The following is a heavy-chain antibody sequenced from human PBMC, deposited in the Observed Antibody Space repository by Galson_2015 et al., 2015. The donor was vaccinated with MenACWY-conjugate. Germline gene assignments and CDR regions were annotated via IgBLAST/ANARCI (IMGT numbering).Heavy chain of an antibody. Sequence: SMRLSCAASGFTFDDYTMHWVRQAPGKGLEWVSLISWDGGSTYYADSVKGRFTISRDTSKNSLYLQMNSLRTEDTALYYCAKDISSGYSYVYVVPFCGQGTLVTVSS. D-gene: IGHD5-18*01. J-gene: IGHJ4*02. CDR3: AKDISSGYSYVYVVPF. CDR2: ISWDGGST. CDR1: GFTFDDYT. V-gene: IGHV3-43*01.